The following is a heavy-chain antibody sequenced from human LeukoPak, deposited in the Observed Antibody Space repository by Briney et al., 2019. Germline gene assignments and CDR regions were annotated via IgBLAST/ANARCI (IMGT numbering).Heavy chain of an antibody. V-gene: IGHV4-59*08. J-gene: IGHJ6*02. CDR2: IYYSGST. CDR3: ARLGSTVVWDYYYGMDV. Sequence: SETLSLTCAVYGGSFSSYYWSWIRQPPGKGLEWIGYIYYSGSTNYNPSLKSRVTISVDTSKNQFSLKLSSVTAADTAVYYCARLGSTVVWDYYYGMDVWGQGTTVTVSS. D-gene: IGHD4-23*01. CDR1: GGSFSSYY.